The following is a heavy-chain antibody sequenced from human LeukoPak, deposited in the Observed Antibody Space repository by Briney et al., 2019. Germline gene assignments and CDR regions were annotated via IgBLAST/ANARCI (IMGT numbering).Heavy chain of an antibody. CDR2: IYGADTI. V-gene: IGHV3-66*01. Sequence: AGGSLRLSCAASGXTISSSYMSWVRQVPGKGLEWVSCIYGADTIYYADFVKDRFTISRDSNRNILYLQMNSLRADDTAVYHCARGARGAYFDYWGQGTLVTVSS. CDR3: ARGARGAYFDY. CDR1: GXTISSSY. D-gene: IGHD4/OR15-4a*01. J-gene: IGHJ4*02.